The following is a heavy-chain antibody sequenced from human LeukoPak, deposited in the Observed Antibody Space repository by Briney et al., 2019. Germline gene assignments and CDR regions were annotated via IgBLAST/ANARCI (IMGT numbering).Heavy chain of an antibody. Sequence: GGSLRLSCAASRFTFSSYEMNWVRQAPGKGLEWVSYISSSGSTIYYADSVKGRFTISRDNAKNSLYLQMNSLRAEDTAVYYCARGRPVDIVVVVASSNFDYWGQGTLVTVSS. D-gene: IGHD2-15*01. CDR2: ISSSGSTI. J-gene: IGHJ4*02. CDR1: RFTFSSYE. CDR3: ARGRPVDIVVVVASSNFDY. V-gene: IGHV3-48*03.